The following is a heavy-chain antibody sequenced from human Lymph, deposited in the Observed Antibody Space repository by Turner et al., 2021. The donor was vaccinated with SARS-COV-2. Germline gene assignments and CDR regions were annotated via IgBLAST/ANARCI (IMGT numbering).Heavy chain of an antibody. D-gene: IGHD3-3*01. CDR1: GYTFPGSY. V-gene: IGHV1-2*02. CDR3: ARDVERYNDFWSGYSGGYGMDV. J-gene: IGHJ6*01. Sequence: QVQLVQSGAEVKKPGASVKVSCKASGYTFPGSYMHWVRQAPGQGLEWMGWINPNSGGTNYAQKFQGRGTMTRDTSISAAYMELSRLRSDDTAVYYCARDVERYNDFWSGYSGGYGMDVWGQGTTVTVSS. CDR2: INPNSGGT.